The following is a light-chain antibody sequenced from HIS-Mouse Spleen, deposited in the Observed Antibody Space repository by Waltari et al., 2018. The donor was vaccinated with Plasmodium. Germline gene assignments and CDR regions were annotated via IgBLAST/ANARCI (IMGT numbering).Light chain of an antibody. CDR1: SGIHVGTYR. Sequence: QAVLTQPSSLSASPGASASLTCTLRSGIHVGTYRIYWYQQKPGSPPQYLLRYKSDSDKQQGSGVPSRFSGSKDASANAGILLISGLQSEDVADYYCMIWHSSAWVFGGGTKLTVL. CDR3: MIWHSSAWV. CDR2: YKSDSDK. V-gene: IGLV5-45*03. J-gene: IGLJ3*02.